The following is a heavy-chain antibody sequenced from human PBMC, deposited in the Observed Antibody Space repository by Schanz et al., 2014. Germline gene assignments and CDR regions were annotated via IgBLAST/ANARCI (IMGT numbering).Heavy chain of an antibody. V-gene: IGHV1-69*02. D-gene: IGHD2-2*01. Sequence: QVQLVQSGAEVKKPGSSVKVSCKASRSTFSSYTISWVRQARGQGLELVVRFIPILDVGNYAQQFQGRVTFTADKSTSTAYMELSSLRYEDTALYYCARGTMPGTFDIWGQGTMVTVSS. CDR2: FIPILDVG. CDR3: ARGTMPGTFDI. J-gene: IGHJ3*02. CDR1: RSTFSSYT.